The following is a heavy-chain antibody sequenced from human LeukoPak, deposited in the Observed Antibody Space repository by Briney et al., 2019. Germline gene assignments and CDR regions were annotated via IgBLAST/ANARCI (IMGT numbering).Heavy chain of an antibody. D-gene: IGHD2-21*01. CDR1: GYTFTGYY. J-gene: IGHJ4*02. V-gene: IGHV1-2*02. CDR2: INPNIGGT. CDR3: TRSTSAYWSNFDY. Sequence: ASVTVSCKASGYTFTGYYIHWVRQAPGQGLEWMGWINPNIGGTNYAQKFQGRVTMTRDTSISTAYMELSRLRSDDTAVYYCTRSTSAYWSNFDYWGQGTLVTVSS.